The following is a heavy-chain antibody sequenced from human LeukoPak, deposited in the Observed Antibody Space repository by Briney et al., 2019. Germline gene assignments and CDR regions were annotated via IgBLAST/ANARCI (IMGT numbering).Heavy chain of an antibody. Sequence: GGSLRLSCAASVLTYSSYWMSWVRQAPGKGLEWVANIKQDGSEKHYVDSVTGRFTISRDNTKNSLYLQMNSLRADDTAVCYCARDLAGPPQEAFDIWGQGTMVTVSS. CDR3: ARDLAGPPQEAFDI. V-gene: IGHV3-7*01. CDR1: VLTYSSYW. J-gene: IGHJ3*02. CDR2: IKQDGSEK.